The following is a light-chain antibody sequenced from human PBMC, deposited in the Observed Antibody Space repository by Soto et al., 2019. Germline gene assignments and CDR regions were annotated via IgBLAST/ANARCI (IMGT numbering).Light chain of an antibody. J-gene: IGKJ1*01. Sequence: DIQMTQSPSSLSASVGDRVTITCRASQTIRNYLNWYQQKPGKAPNLLIYAASSLQSGVPSRFSGGGSGTDFTLTISSLHPEDFGSYYCLQTYSAPRTFGQGTKVEIK. CDR3: LQTYSAPRT. CDR2: AAS. V-gene: IGKV1-39*01. CDR1: QTIRNY.